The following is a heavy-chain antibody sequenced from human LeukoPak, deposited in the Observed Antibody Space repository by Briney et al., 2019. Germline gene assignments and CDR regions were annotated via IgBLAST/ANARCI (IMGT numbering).Heavy chain of an antibody. CDR1: GGSISSYY. CDR2: IYYSGST. V-gene: IGHV4-39*01. J-gene: IGHJ6*03. CDR3: ARQGYYYMDV. Sequence: SETLSLTCTVSGGSISSYYWSWIRQPPGKGLEWIGSIYYSGSTYYNPSLKSRVTISVDTSKNQFSLKLSSVTAADTAVYYCARQGYYYMDVWGKGTTVTVSS.